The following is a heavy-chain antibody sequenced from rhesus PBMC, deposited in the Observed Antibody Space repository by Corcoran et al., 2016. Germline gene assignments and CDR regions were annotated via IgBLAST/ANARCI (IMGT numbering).Heavy chain of an antibody. V-gene: IGHV4-173*01. D-gene: IGHD4-29*01. CDR3: VGSSWPRGYNRFDV. CDR1: GGSISSNY. CDR2: LSGSGGST. J-gene: IGHJ5-1*01. Sequence: QLQLQESGPGLVKPSETLSLTCAVSGGSISSNYWSWIRQPPGKGLEWIGRLSGSGGSTHNNPSLKSRVTISTDTSKNQFSLQLSSVTAADTAVYYCVGSSWPRGYNRFDVWGPGVLVTVSS.